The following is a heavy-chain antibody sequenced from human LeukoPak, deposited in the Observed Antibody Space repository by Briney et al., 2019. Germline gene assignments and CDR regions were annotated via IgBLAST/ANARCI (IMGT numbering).Heavy chain of an antibody. J-gene: IGHJ4*02. CDR3: ARRVFPDYYDSSGYYHAFDY. V-gene: IGHV4-34*01. Sequence: SETLSLTCAVYGGSFSGYYWSWIRQPPGKGLEWIGEINHSGSTNYNPSLKSRVTISVDTSKNQFSLKLSSVTAADTAVYYCARRVFPDYYDSSGYYHAFDYWGQGTLVTVSS. CDR2: INHSGST. D-gene: IGHD3-22*01. CDR1: GGSFSGYY.